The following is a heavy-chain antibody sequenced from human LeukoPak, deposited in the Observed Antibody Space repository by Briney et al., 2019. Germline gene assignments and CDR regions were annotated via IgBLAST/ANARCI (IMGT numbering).Heavy chain of an antibody. J-gene: IGHJ4*02. CDR3: AKTPYGAPTISAYFDY. D-gene: IGHD4-17*01. V-gene: IGHV3-23*01. CDR2: ISGSGAST. Sequence: GGSLRLSCAASGVTFSSYAMSWVRQAPGKGLEWVSGISGSGASTYYADSVKGRFTISRDNSKNTLYLQVYSLRAEDTAVYYCAKTPYGAPTISAYFDYWGQGTLVTVSS. CDR1: GVTFSSYA.